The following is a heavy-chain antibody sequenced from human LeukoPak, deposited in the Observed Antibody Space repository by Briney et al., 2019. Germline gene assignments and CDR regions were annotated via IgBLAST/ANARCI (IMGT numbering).Heavy chain of an antibody. J-gene: IGHJ5*02. D-gene: IGHD3-3*01. CDR1: GGSISSGSYY. CDR3: ARALIFGVVIIRRFDP. Sequence: IPSETLSLTCTVSGGSISSGSYYWSWIRQPAGKGLEWIGRIYTSGSTNYNPSLKSRVTISVDTSKNQFSLKLSSVTAADTAMYYCARALIFGVVIIRRFDPWGQGTLVTVSS. V-gene: IGHV4-61*02. CDR2: IYTSGST.